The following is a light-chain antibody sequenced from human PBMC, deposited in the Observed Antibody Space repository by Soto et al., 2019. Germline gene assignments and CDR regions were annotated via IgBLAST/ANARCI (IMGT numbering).Light chain of an antibody. V-gene: IGLV2-14*01. CDR2: DVG. CDR3: TSYRTVSTYV. CDR1: SSDIGGYNF. J-gene: IGLJ1*01. Sequence: QSALTQPASVSGSPGQSITIACTGTSSDIGGYNFVSWYQQHPGKAPKLLIYDVGNRPSGVSNRFSGYKSGNTASLTISGLQAEDEAHYYCTSYRTVSTYVFGAGTKLTVL.